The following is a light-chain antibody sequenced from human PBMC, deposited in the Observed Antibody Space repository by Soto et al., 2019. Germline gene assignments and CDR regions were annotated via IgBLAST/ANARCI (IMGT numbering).Light chain of an antibody. CDR2: SND. V-gene: IGLV1-44*01. J-gene: IGLJ1*01. CDR1: SSN. CDR3: ASWDDSRNGHV. Sequence: QSVLTQPPSASGTPGQRVTVSCSGSSSNWYQQLPGTAPKLLIYSNDQRPSGVPDRFSASKSGTSASLAISGLQSEDEADYYCASWDDSRNGHVFGTGTKVTGL.